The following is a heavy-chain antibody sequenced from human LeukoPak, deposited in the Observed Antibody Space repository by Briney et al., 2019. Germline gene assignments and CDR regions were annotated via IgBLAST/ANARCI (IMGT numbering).Heavy chain of an antibody. CDR1: GYTFTSYG. V-gene: IGHV1-18*01. CDR3: ARDPSIYGDYGFDY. CDR2: ISAYNGNT. J-gene: IGHJ4*02. Sequence: ASVKVSCKASGYTFTSYGVSWVRQAPGQGLEWMGWISAYNGNTNYAQKLQGRVTMTTDTSTSTAYMELSSLRSEDTAVYYCARDPSIYGDYGFDYWGQGTLVTVSS. D-gene: IGHD4-17*01.